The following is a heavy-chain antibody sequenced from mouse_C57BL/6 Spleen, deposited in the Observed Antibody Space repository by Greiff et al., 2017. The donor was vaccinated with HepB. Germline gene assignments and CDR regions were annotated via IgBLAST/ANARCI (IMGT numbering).Heavy chain of an antibody. CDR3: ARDRTRGGGMDY. CDR2: ISDGGSYT. V-gene: IGHV5-4*01. CDR1: GFTFSSYA. J-gene: IGHJ4*01. D-gene: IGHD1-1*02. Sequence: EVKLVESGGGLVKPGGSLKLSCAASGFTFSSYAMSWVRQTPEKRLEWVATISDGGSYTYYPDNVKGRFTITRDNAKNNLYLQLNLLTSEDTAMYYWARDRTRGGGMDYWGQGTSVTVSS.